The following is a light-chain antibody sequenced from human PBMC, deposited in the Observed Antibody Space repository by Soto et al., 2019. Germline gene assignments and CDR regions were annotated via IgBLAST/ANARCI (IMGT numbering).Light chain of an antibody. CDR1: SGYSTYG. V-gene: IGLV4-69*01. J-gene: IGLJ3*02. Sequence: QPVLTQSPSASASLGASVKLTCTLSSGYSTYGIAWHQQQPEKGPRFLMKLNSDGSHNKGDGIPDRFSGSSSGAERYLTISSLQLEAEADYYCQTWGTGIWVFGGGTKLTVL. CDR3: QTWGTGIWV. CDR2: LNSDGSH.